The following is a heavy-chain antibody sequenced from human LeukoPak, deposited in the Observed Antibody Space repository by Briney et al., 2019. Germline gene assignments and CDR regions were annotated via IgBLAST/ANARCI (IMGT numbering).Heavy chain of an antibody. Sequence: PSQTLSLTCAVSGGSISSGGYSWSWIRQPPGKGLEWIGYIYHSGSTYYNPSLKSRVTISVDRSKNQFSLKLSSVTAADTAVYYCATLVGAKDYYYGMDVWGQGTTVTVSS. CDR2: IYHSGST. CDR1: GGSISSGGYS. CDR3: ATLVGAKDYYYGMDV. V-gene: IGHV4-30-2*01. D-gene: IGHD1-26*01. J-gene: IGHJ6*02.